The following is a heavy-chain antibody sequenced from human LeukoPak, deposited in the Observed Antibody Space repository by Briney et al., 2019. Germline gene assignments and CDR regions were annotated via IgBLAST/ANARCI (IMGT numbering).Heavy chain of an antibody. CDR1: GLTFSSYW. Sequence: GGSLRLSCAASGLTFSSYWMHWVRQAPGKGLVWVSRINSDGSSTSYADSVKGRFTISRDNAKNTLYLQMNSLRAEDTAVYYCARERCSSTSCYGFDYWGQGTLVTVSS. CDR3: ARERCSSTSCYGFDY. V-gene: IGHV3-74*01. J-gene: IGHJ4*02. D-gene: IGHD2-2*01. CDR2: INSDGSST.